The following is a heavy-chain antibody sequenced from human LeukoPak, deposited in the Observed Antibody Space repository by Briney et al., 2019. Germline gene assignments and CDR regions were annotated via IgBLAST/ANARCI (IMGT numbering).Heavy chain of an antibody. V-gene: IGHV3-23*01. D-gene: IGHD3-22*01. CDR2: ISGSGGST. CDR1: GFTFSIAW. CDR3: AKELDSSGYFDH. Sequence: GGSLRLSCAASGFTFSIAWMSWVRQAPEKGLEWVSAISGSGGSTYYADSVKGRFTISRDNSKNTLYLQMNSLRAEDTAVYYCAKELDSSGYFDHWGQGTLVTVSS. J-gene: IGHJ4*02.